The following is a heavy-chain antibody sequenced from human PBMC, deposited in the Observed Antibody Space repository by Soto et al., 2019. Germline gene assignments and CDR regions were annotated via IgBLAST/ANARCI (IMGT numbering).Heavy chain of an antibody. CDR1: GGYFSDYS. CDR2: INHSGST. V-gene: IGHV4-34*01. CDR3: ARDGVKIRRFDY. Sequence: SETLSLTCAVYGGYFSDYSRSWIRQPPGKGLDCIGEINHSGSTNYNPSLKSRVTISVDTSKNQFSLKLSSVTAADTAVYYCARDGVKIRRFDYWGQGTLVTVSS. D-gene: IGHD2-8*01. J-gene: IGHJ4*02.